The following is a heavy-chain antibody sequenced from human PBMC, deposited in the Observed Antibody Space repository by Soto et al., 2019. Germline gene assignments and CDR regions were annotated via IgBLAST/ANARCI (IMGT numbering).Heavy chain of an antibody. J-gene: IGHJ5*02. V-gene: IGHV1-18*01. CDR1: GYTFSNYG. D-gene: IGHD2-2*01. CDR2: ISLYSDGT. CDR3: ARVVPGAEAWFGP. Sequence: QVQLVQSGGEVKRPGASVTVSCTTSGYTFSNYGITWVRQAPGQPLEWLGWISLYSDGTNYAQKLQGRVSMTTDTSTTTAYMELRSLRSDDTAVYYCARVVPGAEAWFGPWGQGTLVTVSS.